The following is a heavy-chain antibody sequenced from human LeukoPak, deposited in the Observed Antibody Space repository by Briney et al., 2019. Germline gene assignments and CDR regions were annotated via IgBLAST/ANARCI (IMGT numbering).Heavy chain of an antibody. CDR1: GFTFSSYG. D-gene: IGHD6-19*01. Sequence: GGSLRLSCAASGFTFSSYGMHWVRQAPGKGLEWVAVISYDGSNKYYADSVKGRFTISRDNSKNTLYLQMNSLRAEDTAVYYCAKTRGSGWFEGDWGQGTLVTVSS. CDR2: ISYDGSNK. V-gene: IGHV3-30*18. J-gene: IGHJ4*02. CDR3: AKTRGSGWFEGD.